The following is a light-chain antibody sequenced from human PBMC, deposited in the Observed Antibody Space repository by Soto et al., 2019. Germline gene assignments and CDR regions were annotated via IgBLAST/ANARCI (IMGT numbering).Light chain of an antibody. CDR1: QSVSSY. V-gene: IGKV3-11*01. CDR3: QQRSNGPT. J-gene: IGKJ2*01. CDR2: DAS. Sequence: EIVLTQSPATLSLSPGERATLSCRASQSVSSYLAWYQQKPGQAPRLLIYDASNRATGIPARFSGSGSGTVFTLTISSLEHDDLAVYYCQQRSNGPTFGQGTQQELK.